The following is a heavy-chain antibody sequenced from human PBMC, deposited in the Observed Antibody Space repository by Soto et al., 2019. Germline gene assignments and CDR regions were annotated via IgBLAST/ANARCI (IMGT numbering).Heavy chain of an antibody. CDR3: ARGDYYDTSGPFSDAFDI. D-gene: IGHD3-22*01. Sequence: PGGSLRLSCATSGFAFSSYWMNWVRQVPGKGLEWVANIKPDGSEKWYVDSVKGRFTISRDNAKNLLYLQMNSLRAEDTAVYYCARGDYYDTSGPFSDAFDIWGQGTMVTVSS. CDR2: IKPDGSEK. J-gene: IGHJ3*02. V-gene: IGHV3-7*04. CDR1: GFAFSSYW.